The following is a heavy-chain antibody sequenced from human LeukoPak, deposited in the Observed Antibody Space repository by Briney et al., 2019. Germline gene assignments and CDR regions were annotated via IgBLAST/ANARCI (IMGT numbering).Heavy chain of an antibody. Sequence: GSLRLSCAASGFTFNDFAMTWVRQAPGKGLEWVSTIADAGTYYTDSVKGRFIISRDNSKNMLYLQLNSLRADDTAMYYCARNLGPFDVRGHGTMVTVSS. V-gene: IGHV3-23*01. CDR1: GFTFNDFA. D-gene: IGHD3-16*01. CDR3: ARNLGPFDV. J-gene: IGHJ3*01. CDR2: IADAGT.